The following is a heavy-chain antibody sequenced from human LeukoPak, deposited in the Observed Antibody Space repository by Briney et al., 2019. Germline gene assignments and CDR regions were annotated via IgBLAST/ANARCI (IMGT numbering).Heavy chain of an antibody. CDR2: IYSGGST. CDR1: GFTVSSNY. Sequence: GGSLRLSCAASGFTVSSNYMSWVRQAPGKGLEWVSVIYSGGSTYYADSVKGRFTISRDNSKNTLYLQMNSLRAEDTAVYYCASSSGWPTPFDYWGQGTLVTASS. D-gene: IGHD6-19*01. CDR3: ASSSGWPTPFDY. V-gene: IGHV3-53*01. J-gene: IGHJ4*02.